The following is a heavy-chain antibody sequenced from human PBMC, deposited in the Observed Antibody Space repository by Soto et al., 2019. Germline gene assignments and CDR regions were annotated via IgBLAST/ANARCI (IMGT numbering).Heavy chain of an antibody. Sequence: GESLKISCQGSVNSFTRSWIGWVRQMPGKGLECMGIIYPGDSDTRYSPSFQGLVTISADKSMSTAYLQWSSLQASDTAIYYCARREFGGDAFDIWGPGTMVTVSS. D-gene: IGHD2-15*01. CDR2: IYPGDSDT. CDR3: ARREFGGDAFDI. J-gene: IGHJ3*02. CDR1: VNSFTRSW. V-gene: IGHV5-51*01.